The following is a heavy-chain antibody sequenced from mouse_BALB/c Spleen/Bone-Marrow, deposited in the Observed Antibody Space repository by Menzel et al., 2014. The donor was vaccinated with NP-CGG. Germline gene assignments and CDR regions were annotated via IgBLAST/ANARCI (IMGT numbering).Heavy chain of an antibody. V-gene: IGHV1S130*01. CDR2: IHPNSANT. J-gene: IGHJ2*01. CDR1: GYTFTSSW. D-gene: IGHD2-14*01. Sequence: QVQLKQSGSVLARPGASVKLSCKTSGYTFTSSWMHWAKQRPGQGLEWIGEIHPNSANTNYNEKFKGKATLTVDTSSSTAYVDLSSLTSEDSAVYYCARHHRYAYYFDYWGQGTPLTVSS. CDR3: ARHHRYAYYFDY.